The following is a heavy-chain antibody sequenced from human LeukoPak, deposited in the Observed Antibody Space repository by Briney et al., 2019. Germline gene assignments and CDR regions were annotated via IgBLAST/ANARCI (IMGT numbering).Heavy chain of an antibody. J-gene: IGHJ4*02. V-gene: IGHV3-23*01. CDR1: GFTFSNYY. CDR3: ANDIHTWGSDY. D-gene: IGHD7-27*01. Sequence: GGSLRLSCAASGFTFSNYYMSWVRQAPGEGLEWVSGINKNGDTTYYADSVKGRFTISRDNSKSTLFLQINSLRADDTAVYYCANDIHTWGSDYWGQGTLVTVSS. CDR2: INKNGDTT.